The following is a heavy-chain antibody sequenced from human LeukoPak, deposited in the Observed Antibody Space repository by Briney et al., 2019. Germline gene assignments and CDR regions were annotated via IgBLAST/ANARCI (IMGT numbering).Heavy chain of an antibody. D-gene: IGHD6-19*01. CDR1: GGSISGYT. J-gene: IGHJ4*02. Sequence: PGTPSHTSADPGGSISGYTWCWVWEPLGKGLEWRGHIYISGGANYTPSLKSRVTISVATSKNQFSLKLSSVTAADTAVYYCARLALGSSGWYPFDYGAREPWSPSPQ. CDR2: IYISGGA. CDR3: ARLALGSSGWYPFDY. V-gene: IGHV4-59*01.